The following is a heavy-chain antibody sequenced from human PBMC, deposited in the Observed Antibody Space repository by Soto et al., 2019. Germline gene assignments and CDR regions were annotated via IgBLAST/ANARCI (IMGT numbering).Heavy chain of an antibody. J-gene: IGHJ6*02. V-gene: IGHV3-23*01. CDR1: GFTFSSYA. Sequence: GGSLRLSCAASGFTFSSYAMSWVRQAPGKGLEWASAISGSGGSTYYADSVKGRFTISRDNSKNTLYLQMNSLQTEDTAVYSCTHAPGRRGYYGMDVWGQGTTVTVSS. CDR3: THAPGRRGYYGMDV. D-gene: IGHD3-10*01. CDR2: ISGSGGST.